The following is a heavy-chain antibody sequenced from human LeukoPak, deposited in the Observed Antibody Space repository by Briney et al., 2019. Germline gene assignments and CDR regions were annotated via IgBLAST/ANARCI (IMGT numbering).Heavy chain of an antibody. D-gene: IGHD3-22*01. CDR1: GYTFTGYY. Sequence: ASVKVSCKASGYTFTGYYMHWVRQAPGQGLEWMGWINPNSGGTNYAQKFQGRVTMTRDTSISTAYMELSRLRSDDTAVYYCASTYYYDSSGYYPLYYYYMDVWGKGTTVTVSS. CDR3: ASTYYYDSSGYYPLYYYYMDV. CDR2: INPNSGGT. V-gene: IGHV1-2*02. J-gene: IGHJ6*03.